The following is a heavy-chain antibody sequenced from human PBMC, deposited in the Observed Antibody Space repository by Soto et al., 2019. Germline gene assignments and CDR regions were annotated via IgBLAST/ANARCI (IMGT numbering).Heavy chain of an antibody. CDR1: GGSFNTGGYY. J-gene: IGHJ4*02. D-gene: IGHD3-3*01. CDR3: ARMPVGAFDY. V-gene: IGHV4-31*03. Sequence: SETLSLTCTVSGGSFNTGGYYWSWVRQRPEKGLEWIGYVYDSGHTYYNPSLKSRPAISLDTSKSQFSLKLSSVTAAETALYFCARMPVGAFDYWGKGILVTVSS. CDR2: VYDSGHT.